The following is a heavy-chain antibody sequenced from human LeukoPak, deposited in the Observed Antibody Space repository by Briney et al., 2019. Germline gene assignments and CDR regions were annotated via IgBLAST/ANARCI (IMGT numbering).Heavy chain of an antibody. CDR2: IYYTGST. CDR3: AREDGYSQADY. D-gene: IGHD5-24*01. J-gene: IGHJ4*02. V-gene: IGHV4-61*01. Sequence: SETLSLTCTVPGGSVNSGSYYWSWIRQPPGKGLEWIGYIYYTGSTYYNSSLKSRVTISLDTSKNQFSLILSSVTAADTAVYYCAREDGYSQADYWGQGTLVTVSS. CDR1: GGSVNSGSYY.